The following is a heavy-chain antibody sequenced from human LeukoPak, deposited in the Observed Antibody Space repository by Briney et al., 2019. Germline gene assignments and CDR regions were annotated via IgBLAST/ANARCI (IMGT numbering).Heavy chain of an antibody. CDR1: GGSISSSIYY. Sequence: SETLSLTCTVSGGSISSSIYYWGWIRQPPGKGLEWIGSIYYSGSTYYNPSLKSRVTISVDTSKNQFSLKLSSVTAADTAVYYCARNSGYDWAYFDYWGQGTLVTVSS. CDR2: IYYSGST. J-gene: IGHJ4*02. V-gene: IGHV4-39*07. CDR3: ARNSGYDWAYFDY. D-gene: IGHD5-12*01.